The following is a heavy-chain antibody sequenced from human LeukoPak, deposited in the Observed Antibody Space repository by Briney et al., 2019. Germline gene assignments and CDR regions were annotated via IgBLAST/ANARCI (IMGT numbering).Heavy chain of an antibody. CDR2: IKQDGSEK. V-gene: IGHV3-7*01. J-gene: IGHJ4*02. CDR1: GFTFSSYW. CDR3: ARDFRGTTVAYY. D-gene: IGHD4-23*01. Sequence: PGGSLRLSCAASGFTFSSYWMSWVRQAPGKGLEWVVNIKQDGSEKYYVDSVNGRFTISRDNAKNPLYLQMNSLRAEDTAVYYCARDFRGTTVAYYWGQGTLVTVSS.